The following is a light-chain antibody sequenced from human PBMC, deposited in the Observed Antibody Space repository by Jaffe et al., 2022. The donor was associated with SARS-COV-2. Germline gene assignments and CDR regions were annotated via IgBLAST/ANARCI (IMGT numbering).Light chain of an antibody. Sequence: DIVMTQSPDSLAVSLGERATINCKSSRSVFYSSNNKNDLAWYQQKPGQPPKLLIYWASTRESGVPDRFSGSGSGTDFTLTISSLQAEDVAVYYCQQYYSTPYSFGQGTKLEIK. J-gene: IGKJ2*03. CDR3: QQYYSTPYS. V-gene: IGKV4-1*01. CDR2: WAS. CDR1: RSVFYSSNNKND.